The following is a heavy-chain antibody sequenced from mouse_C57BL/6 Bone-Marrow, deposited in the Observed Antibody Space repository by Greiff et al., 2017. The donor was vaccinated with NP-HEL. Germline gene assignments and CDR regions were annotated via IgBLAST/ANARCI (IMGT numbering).Heavy chain of an antibody. J-gene: IGHJ3*01. CDR2: IYPRSGNT. CDR1: GYTFTSYG. CDR3: AGERLLRPAWFAY. Sequence: QVHVKQSGAELARPGASVKLSCKASGYTFTSYGISWVKQRTGQGLEWIGEIYPRSGNTYYNEKFKGKATLTADESSSTAYMELRSLTSEDSAVYFGAGERLLRPAWFAYGGQGTLVTVSA. V-gene: IGHV1-81*01. D-gene: IGHD1-2*01.